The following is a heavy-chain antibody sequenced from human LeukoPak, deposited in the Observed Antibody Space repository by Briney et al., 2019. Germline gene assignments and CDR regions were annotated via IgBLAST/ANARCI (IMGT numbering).Heavy chain of an antibody. V-gene: IGHV1-2*02. CDR1: GYTFTGYY. D-gene: IGHD6-19*01. CDR2: INPNSGGT. Sequence: ASVKVSCKASGYTFTGYYMHWVRQAPGQGLEWMGWINPNSGGTNYAQKFQGRVTMTRDTSISTAYMELSRLRSDDTAVYYCASTTRLAVAGRSYYYYMDVWGKGTTVTVSS. CDR3: ASTTRLAVAGRSYYYYMDV. J-gene: IGHJ6*03.